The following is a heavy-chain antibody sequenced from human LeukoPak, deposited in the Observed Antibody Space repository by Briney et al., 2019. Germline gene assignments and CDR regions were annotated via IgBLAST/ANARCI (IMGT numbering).Heavy chain of an antibody. J-gene: IGHJ5*02. CDR1: GFFFSDSA. CDR2: TSGSGGST. V-gene: IGHV3-23*01. CDR3: AKDRGYYAPENWFDP. D-gene: IGHD3-10*01. Sequence: GGSLRLSCAASGFFFSDSAMAWVRQAPGKGLEWVSATSGSGGSTYYADSVKGRFTISRDNFKNTLYLQMNSLRAEDTAVYYCAKDRGYYAPENWFDPWGQGTLVTVSS.